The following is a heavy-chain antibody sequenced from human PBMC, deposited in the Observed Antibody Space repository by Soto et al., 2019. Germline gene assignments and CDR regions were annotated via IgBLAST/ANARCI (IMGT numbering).Heavy chain of an antibody. CDR3: ARDSGYDLWGYYFDY. CDR2: ISAYNGNT. Sequence: ASVKVSCKASGYTFTSYGISWVRQAPGQGLEWMGWISAYNGNTNYAQKLQGRVTMTTDTSTSTAYMELRSLRSDDTAVYYCARDSGYDLWGYYFDYWGQGTLVTVSS. CDR1: GYTFTSYG. V-gene: IGHV1-18*01. D-gene: IGHD5-12*01. J-gene: IGHJ4*02.